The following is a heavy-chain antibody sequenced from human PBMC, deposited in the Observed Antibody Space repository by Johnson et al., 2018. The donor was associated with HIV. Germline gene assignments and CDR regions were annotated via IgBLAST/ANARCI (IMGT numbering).Heavy chain of an antibody. Sequence: QVQLVESGGGLVKPGGSLRLSCAASGFTFSSYGMHWVRQAPGKGLEWVAVISHDGSNEYYADSVKGRFTISRDNSKNTLYLQMKSLRPEDTAVYYCARSITMIVGAFDIWGQGTMVTVSS. D-gene: IGHD3-22*01. CDR2: ISHDGSNE. V-gene: IGHV3-30*03. CDR3: ARSITMIVGAFDI. J-gene: IGHJ3*02. CDR1: GFTFSSYG.